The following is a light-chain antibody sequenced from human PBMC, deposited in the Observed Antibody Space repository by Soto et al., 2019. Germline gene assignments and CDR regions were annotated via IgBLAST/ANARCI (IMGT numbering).Light chain of an antibody. J-gene: IGLJ1*01. V-gene: IGLV1-40*01. Sequence: QSVLTQPPSVSGAPGQRVTISCTGRSAKNEAAYKVDWYPQLPGTAPKLLLYGNNNRPSGVPARCAGSKSGTSAALAVAGRQAEDEGDYYCQSYDSSLSGYVFGTGTKGTV. CDR2: GNN. CDR1: SAKNEAAYK. CDR3: QSYDSSLSGYV.